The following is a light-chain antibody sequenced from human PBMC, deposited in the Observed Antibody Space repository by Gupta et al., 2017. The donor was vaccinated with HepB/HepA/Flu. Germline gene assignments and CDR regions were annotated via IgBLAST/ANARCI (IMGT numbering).Light chain of an antibody. J-gene: IGLJ2*01. V-gene: IGLV2-11*01. CDR2: DVS. Sequence: QSALTQPRSVSGSPGQSVTISCTGTSSDVGGYNYVSCYQQHQGKAPKLMIYDVSKRPSGVPDRFSGSKSGNTASLTISGLQAEDEADYYCCSYAGSYTYVVFGGGTKLTVL. CDR1: SSDVGGYNY. CDR3: CSYAGSYTYVV.